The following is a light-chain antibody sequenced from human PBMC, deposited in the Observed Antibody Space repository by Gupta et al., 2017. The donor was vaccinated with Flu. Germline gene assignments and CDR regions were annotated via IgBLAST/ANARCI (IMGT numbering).Light chain of an antibody. V-gene: IGKV3-20*01. CDR2: GAS. J-gene: IGKJ2*01. CDR1: QRVSSGS. CDR3: QYDGNSVYT. Sequence: DTLSLSPGERATLSCRASQRVSSGSLAWYQQKPGQAPRLLTYGASTRATGVPDRFSGSGSGRDFTLTISGLEPEDFAVFYCQYDGNSVYTFGQGTKLEIK.